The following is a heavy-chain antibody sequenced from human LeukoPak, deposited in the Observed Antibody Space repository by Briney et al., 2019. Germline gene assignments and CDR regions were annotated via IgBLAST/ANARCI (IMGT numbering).Heavy chain of an antibody. V-gene: IGHV3-48*03. J-gene: IGHJ6*02. Sequence: GGSLRLSCAGSGFTFSSYEMNWVRQAPGKGLEWVSYISSSGRAIYYADSVKGRFTVSRDNAENSLYLQMNSLRAEDTAVYYCARGGYSGYDSDYYGMDVWGQGTTVTVSS. CDR1: GFTFSSYE. CDR3: ARGGYSGYDSDYYGMDV. D-gene: IGHD5-12*01. CDR2: ISSSGRAI.